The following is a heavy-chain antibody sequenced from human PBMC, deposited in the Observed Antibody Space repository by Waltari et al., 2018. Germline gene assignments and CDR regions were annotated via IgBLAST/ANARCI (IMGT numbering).Heavy chain of an antibody. Sequence: QLQLQESGPGLVKPSETLSLTCTVSGGSISSRSYYWGWIRQPPGKGLEWIGSIYYSGSTYYNPSLKSRVTISVDTSKNQFSLKLSSVTAADTAVYYCASYDFWSGYLPESDYWGQGTLVTVSS. CDR2: IYYSGST. D-gene: IGHD3-3*01. J-gene: IGHJ4*02. V-gene: IGHV4-39*01. CDR3: ASYDFWSGYLPESDY. CDR1: GGSISSRSYY.